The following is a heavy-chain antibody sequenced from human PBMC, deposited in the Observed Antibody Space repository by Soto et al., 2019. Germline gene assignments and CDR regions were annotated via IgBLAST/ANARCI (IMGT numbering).Heavy chain of an antibody. D-gene: IGHD5-12*01. CDR1: GYTFTSYY. CDR2: INPSGGST. CDR3: ARSTRGYSGYEAIDY. J-gene: IGHJ4*02. V-gene: IGHV1-46*03. Sequence: QVQLVQSGAEVKKPGASVKVSCKASGYTFTSYYMHWVRQAPGQGLEWMGIINPSGGSTSYAQKFQGRVSMTRDTSTSTAYMELSSLRSEDTAVYYCARSTRGYSGYEAIDYWGQGTLVTVSS.